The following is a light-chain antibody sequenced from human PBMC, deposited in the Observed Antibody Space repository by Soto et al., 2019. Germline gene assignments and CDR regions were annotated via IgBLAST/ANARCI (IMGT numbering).Light chain of an antibody. CDR2: SNN. CDR3: AAWDERLSGVV. V-gene: IGLV1-47*02. CDR1: SSNIGSNY. Sequence: QSVLTQPPSASGTPGQRVTISCSGSSSNIGSNYVYWYQQLPGTAPKLLIYSNNQRPSGVPDRFSGSKSGTSASLAISGLRSEDEADYYCAAWDERLSGVVFGGGTKLTVL. J-gene: IGLJ2*01.